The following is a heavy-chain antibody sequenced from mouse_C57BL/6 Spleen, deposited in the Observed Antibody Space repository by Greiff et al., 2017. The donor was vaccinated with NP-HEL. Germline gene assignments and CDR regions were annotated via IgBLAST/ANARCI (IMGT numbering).Heavy chain of an antibody. CDR1: GYTFTSYW. CDR3: ASGYYSNYWFAY. Sequence: VQLQQSGAELAKPGASVKLSCKASGYTFTSYWMHWVKQRPGQGLEWIGYINPSSGYTKYNQKFKDKATLTADKSSSTAYMQLSSLTYDDSAVYYCASGYYSNYWFAYWGQGTLVTVSA. J-gene: IGHJ3*01. V-gene: IGHV1-7*01. D-gene: IGHD2-5*01. CDR2: INPSSGYT.